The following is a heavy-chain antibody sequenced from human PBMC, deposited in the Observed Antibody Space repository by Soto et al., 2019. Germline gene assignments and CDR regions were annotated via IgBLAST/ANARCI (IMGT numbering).Heavy chain of an antibody. J-gene: IGHJ4*02. D-gene: IGHD3-10*01. CDR3: AREVEGSYSPADF. CDR2: VSCYNGNT. Sequence: QVQLVQSGPEVKKPGASVTVSCKTSGYTFTDHGIDWVRQAPGQGLEWVGWVSCYNGNTNYAYNLKDRVIMTTDASTSTAYMELRGLRSDDTAVYYCAREVEGSYSPADFWGQGTPVTVSS. CDR1: GYTFTDHG. V-gene: IGHV1-18*01.